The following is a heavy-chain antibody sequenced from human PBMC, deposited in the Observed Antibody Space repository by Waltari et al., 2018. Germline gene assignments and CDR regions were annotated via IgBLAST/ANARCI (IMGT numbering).Heavy chain of an antibody. Sequence: QVQLQQWGAGLLKPSETLSLTCAVYGGSFSGYYWSWIRQPPGKGLGWIGESNHSGSTNYNPSLKSRVTISVDTSKNQFSLKLSSVTAADTAVYYCASSDCSGGSCYFSYYYYGMDVWGQGTTVTVSS. V-gene: IGHV4-34*01. CDR2: SNHSGST. CDR1: GGSFSGYY. CDR3: ASSDCSGGSCYFSYYYYGMDV. D-gene: IGHD2-15*01. J-gene: IGHJ6*02.